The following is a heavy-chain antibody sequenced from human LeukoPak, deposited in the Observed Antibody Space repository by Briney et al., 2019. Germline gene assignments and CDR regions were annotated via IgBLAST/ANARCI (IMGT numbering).Heavy chain of an antibody. V-gene: IGHV1-2*02. CDR2: IHPASANT. CDR3: ARDLRPANL. D-gene: IGHD1-7*01. J-gene: IGHJ4*02. Sequence: GASVTVSCKASGYTFTEHFIHWVRQAPGQGLQYMGWIHPASANTVYAQMFHGRVTLTRDTPATTTYMELSGLRSDDTAVYYCARDLRPANLWGQGTLVTVS. CDR1: GYTFTEHF.